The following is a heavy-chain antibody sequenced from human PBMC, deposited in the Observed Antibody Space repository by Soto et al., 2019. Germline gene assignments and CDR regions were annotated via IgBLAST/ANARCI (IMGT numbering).Heavy chain of an antibody. Sequence: SETLSLTCAVSGGSISSSNWWSWVRQPPGKGLEWIGEIYHSGSTNYNPSLKSRVTISLDRSTKQLSLKLSSATAADTAMYHCVQQGIGPLHGLVDVWGRGTTVTVSS. CDR1: GGSISSSNW. V-gene: IGHV4-4*02. J-gene: IGHJ6*02. CDR3: VQQGIGPLHGLVDV. D-gene: IGHD7-27*01. CDR2: IYHSGST.